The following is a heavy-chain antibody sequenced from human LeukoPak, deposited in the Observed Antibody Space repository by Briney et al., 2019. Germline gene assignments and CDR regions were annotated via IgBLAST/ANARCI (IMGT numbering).Heavy chain of an antibody. CDR2: IYWHGGST. CDR3: AREDYGVGYYMDV. J-gene: IGHJ6*03. Sequence: SGGSLRLSCAASGFTFDDYGMSWVCQAPGKGLEWVSGIYWHGGSTGYADSVKGRFTISRDNAKTSLYLQMNSLRVEDTALYYCAREDYGVGYYMDVWGKGTTVTVSS. CDR1: GFTFDDYG. D-gene: IGHD4-17*01. V-gene: IGHV3-20*04.